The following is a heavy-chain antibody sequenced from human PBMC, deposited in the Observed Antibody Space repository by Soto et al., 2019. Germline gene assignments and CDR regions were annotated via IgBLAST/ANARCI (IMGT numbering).Heavy chain of an antibody. CDR3: AKDRKGSYCSGGTCSSFDY. J-gene: IGHJ4*02. CDR2: ISGSGGST. D-gene: IGHD2-15*01. CDR1: GFTLGTYV. Sequence: EVQLLESGGGLVQPGGSLRLSCAASGFTLGTYVMTWVRQAPGKGLEWVSAISGSGGSTNYADPVKGRFTISRDNTKNTLYLKMKSLRVEDTAVYYCAKDRKGSYCSGGTCSSFDYWGQGPLVTVPS. V-gene: IGHV3-23*01.